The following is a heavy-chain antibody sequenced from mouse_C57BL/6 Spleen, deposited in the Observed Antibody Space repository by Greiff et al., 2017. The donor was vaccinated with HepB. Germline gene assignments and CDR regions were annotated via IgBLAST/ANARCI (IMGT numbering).Heavy chain of an antibody. V-gene: IGHV1-50*01. D-gene: IGHD3-3*01. CDR1: GYTFTSYW. CDR3: ARRGQLRLYYAMDY. J-gene: IGHJ4*01. Sequence: QVQLQQSGAELVKPGASVKLSCKASGYTFTSYWMQWVKQRPGQGLEWIGEIDPSDSYTNYNQKFKGKATLTVDTSSSTAYMQLSSLTSEDSAVYYCARRGQLRLYYAMDYWGQGTSVTVSS. CDR2: IDPSDSYT.